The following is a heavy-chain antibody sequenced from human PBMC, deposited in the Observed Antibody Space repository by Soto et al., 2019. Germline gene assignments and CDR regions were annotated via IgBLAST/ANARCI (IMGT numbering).Heavy chain of an antibody. D-gene: IGHD3-10*01. CDR3: CTRSTSRSNWFDC. CDR2: IKSKTDGGTT. J-gene: IGHJ5*01. CDR1: GFTFSNAW. Sequence: GGSLRLSCAASGFTFSNAWMHWVRQAPGKGLEWVGRIKSKTDGGTTDYDAPVRGRFTISRDDSKNTLFLQMNSLKTEDTAVYYCCTRSTSRSNWFDCWGQGTLVTVSS. V-gene: IGHV3-15*07.